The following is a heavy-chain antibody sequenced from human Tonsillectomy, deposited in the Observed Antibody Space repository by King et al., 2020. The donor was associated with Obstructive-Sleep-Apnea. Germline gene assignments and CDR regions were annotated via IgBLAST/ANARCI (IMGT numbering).Heavy chain of an antibody. CDR2: ISSSSSYI. D-gene: IGHD3-22*01. Sequence: QLVQSGGGLVKPGGSLRLSCAASGFTFSSYSMNWVRQAPGKGLEWVSSISSSSSYIYYADSVKDRFTISRDNAKNSLYLQMNSLRAEDTAVYYCARDQYYYDSSGYCDYWGQGTLVTVSS. V-gene: IGHV3-21*01. J-gene: IGHJ4*02. CDR1: GFTFSSYS. CDR3: ARDQYYYDSSGYCDY.